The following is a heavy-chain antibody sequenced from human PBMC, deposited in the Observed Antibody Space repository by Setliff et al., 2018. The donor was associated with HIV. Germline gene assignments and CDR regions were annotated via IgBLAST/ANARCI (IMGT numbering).Heavy chain of an antibody. CDR1: GFTFSSYG. V-gene: IGHV3-23*01. CDR2: ISDSGDNT. J-gene: IGHJ4*02. Sequence: LRLSCAASGFTFSSYGMSWVRQAPERGLEWVSAISDSGDNTNYADSVKGRFTISRDDSKNTLYLQMTSLRAEDTAVYYCAKSAFGGVSPFDYWGQGTLVTVS. D-gene: IGHD3-16*01. CDR3: AKSAFGGVSPFDY.